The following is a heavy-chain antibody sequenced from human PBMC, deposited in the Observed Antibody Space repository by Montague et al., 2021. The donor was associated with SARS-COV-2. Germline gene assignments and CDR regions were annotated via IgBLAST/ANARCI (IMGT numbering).Heavy chain of an antibody. CDR1: DGSFSDYS. D-gene: IGHD3-22*01. V-gene: IGHV4-34*01. J-gene: IGHJ4*02. CDR3: ARGRQHINMVVVVVTGGEYCFDF. CDR2: INHRGST. Sequence: SETLSLTCAVYDGSFSDYSWTWIRQPPGKGLEWIGEINHRGSTNYNQSLKSRVTISVDTSKNQFSLKMTSVTAADTAVYYCARGRQHINMVVVVVTGGEYCFDFWGQGTLVAVSS.